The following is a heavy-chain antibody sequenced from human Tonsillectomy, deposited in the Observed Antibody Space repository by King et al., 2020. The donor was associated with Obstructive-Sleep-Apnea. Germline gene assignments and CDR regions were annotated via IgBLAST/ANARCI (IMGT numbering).Heavy chain of an antibody. CDR1: GGAVSTYY. J-gene: IGHJ4*02. Sequence: VQLQESGPGLVKPSEILSLTCTVSGGAVSTYYWSWIRQPPGKGLEWIVYIYYSGSTNYNRSLKSRVTISLATPNNQVSLKLSSVTAADTAVYYCARVDCSGGSCYPRYWGQGTLVTVSS. CDR2: IYYSGST. V-gene: IGHV4-59*02. D-gene: IGHD2-15*01. CDR3: ARVDCSGGSCYPRY.